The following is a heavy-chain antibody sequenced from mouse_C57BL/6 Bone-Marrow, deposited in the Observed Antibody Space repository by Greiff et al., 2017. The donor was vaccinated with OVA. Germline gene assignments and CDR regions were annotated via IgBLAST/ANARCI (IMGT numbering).Heavy chain of an antibody. CDR2: IWSGGST. CDR1: GFSLTSYG. V-gene: IGHV2-2*01. D-gene: IGHD2-3*01. J-gene: IGHJ3*01. CDR3: ARRNGYYFAWFAY. Sequence: QVQLQQSGPGLVQPSQSLSITCTVSGFSLTSYGVHWVRQSPGKGLEWLGVIWSGGSTDYTAAFISRLSISKDNSKSQVFFKMNSLQADDTAIYYCARRNGYYFAWFAYWGQGTLVTVSA.